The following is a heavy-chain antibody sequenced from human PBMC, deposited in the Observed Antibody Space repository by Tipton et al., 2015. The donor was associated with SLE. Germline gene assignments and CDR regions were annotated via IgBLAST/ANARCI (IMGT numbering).Heavy chain of an antibody. J-gene: IGHJ5*02. CDR2: ISAYNGNT. CDR1: GYTFTSYG. Sequence: QVQLVQSGAEVKKPGASVKVSCKASGYTFTSYGISWVRQAPGQGLEWMGWISAYNGNTNYAQKLQGRVTMTTDTSTSTAYMELRSLRSDDTAVYYCARDGYNDSSGYSEYNWFDPWGQGTLVTVSS. D-gene: IGHD3-22*01. CDR3: ARDGYNDSSGYSEYNWFDP. V-gene: IGHV1-18*01.